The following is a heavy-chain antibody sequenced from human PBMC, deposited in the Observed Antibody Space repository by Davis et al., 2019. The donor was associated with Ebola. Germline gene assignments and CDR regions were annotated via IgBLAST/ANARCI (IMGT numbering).Heavy chain of an antibody. CDR1: GFTFSSYS. D-gene: IGHD6-19*01. CDR3: AAQGSGWSVPFDI. Sequence: PGGSLRLSCAASGFTFSSYSMNWVRQAPGKGLEWVSSISSSSSYIYYADSVKGRFTISRDNAKNSLYLQMNSLRAEDTAVYYCAAQGSGWSVPFDIWGQGTMVTVSS. CDR2: ISSSSSYI. J-gene: IGHJ3*02. V-gene: IGHV3-21*01.